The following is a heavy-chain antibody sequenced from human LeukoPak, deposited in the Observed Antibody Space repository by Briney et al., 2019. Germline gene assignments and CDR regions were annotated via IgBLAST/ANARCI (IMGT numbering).Heavy chain of an antibody. Sequence: PGRSLRLSCVASGFRFHEYAVHWVRLAPGKGLEWVSGISGSGDNTYYADSVKGRFTISRDNSKNTLYVQVNSLGTEDTAAYYCAKGSYYDSSGSFYFDYWGQGTLVTVSS. CDR1: GFRFHEYA. D-gene: IGHD3-22*01. CDR3: AKGSYYDSSGSFYFDY. V-gene: IGHV3-23*01. CDR2: ISGSGDNT. J-gene: IGHJ4*02.